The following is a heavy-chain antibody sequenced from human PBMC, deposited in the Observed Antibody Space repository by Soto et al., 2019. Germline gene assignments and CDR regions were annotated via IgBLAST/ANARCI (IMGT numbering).Heavy chain of an antibody. Sequence: SVKVSCKASGGTFSSYAISWVRQAPGQGLEWMGGIIPIFGTANYAQKFQGRVTITADESTSTAYMELSSLRSEDTAVYYCARGNVAAAGTTNNWFDPWGQGTLVTVSS. V-gene: IGHV1-69*13. CDR1: GGTFSSYA. CDR3: ARGNVAAAGTTNNWFDP. J-gene: IGHJ5*02. D-gene: IGHD6-13*01. CDR2: IIPIFGTA.